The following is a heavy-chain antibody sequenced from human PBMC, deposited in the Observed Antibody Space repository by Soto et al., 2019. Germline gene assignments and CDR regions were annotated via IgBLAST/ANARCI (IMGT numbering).Heavy chain of an antibody. V-gene: IGHV3-33*01. J-gene: IGHJ5*02. CDR3: ARARGGTSDWYRGGNWFDP. Sequence: QVQLVESGGGVVQPGRSLRLSCAASGFTFRTYGMHWVRQAPGKGLEWVAVIWYDGSSKYYADSVKGRFTISRDNSKNTLSLQMNRLRVDDTAVYYCARARGGTSDWYRGGNWFDPWGQGTLVTVSS. CDR1: GFTFRTYG. D-gene: IGHD6-19*01. CDR2: IWYDGSSK.